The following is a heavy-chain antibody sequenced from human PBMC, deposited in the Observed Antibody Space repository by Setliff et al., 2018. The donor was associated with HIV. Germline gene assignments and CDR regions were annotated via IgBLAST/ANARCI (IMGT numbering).Heavy chain of an antibody. CDR1: GFSFTSYW. CDR3: ARHFGYNPGWFDS. J-gene: IGHJ5*01. D-gene: IGHD3-10*01. V-gene: IGHV5-10-1*01. Sequence: GESLKISCKGSGFSFTSYWISWVRQMPGKGLEWMGRIDPADSHTHYSPSFQGHITISIDKSISSASLHWSSLRTSDTAIYYCARHFGYNPGWFDSWGQGTLVTVSS. CDR2: IDPADSHT.